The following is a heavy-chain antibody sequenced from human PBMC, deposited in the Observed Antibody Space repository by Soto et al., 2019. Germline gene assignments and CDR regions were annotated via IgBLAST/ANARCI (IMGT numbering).Heavy chain of an antibody. CDR3: ARDLSPAEGSFDY. CDR2: INPNSGGT. Sequence: GASVKVSCKASGYTFTGYYMHWVRQAPGQGLEWMGWINPNSGGTNYAQKFQGWVTMTRDTSISTAYMELSRLRSDDTAVYYCARDLSPAEGSFDYWGQGTPVTVSS. J-gene: IGHJ4*02. V-gene: IGHV1-2*04. CDR1: GYTFTGYY.